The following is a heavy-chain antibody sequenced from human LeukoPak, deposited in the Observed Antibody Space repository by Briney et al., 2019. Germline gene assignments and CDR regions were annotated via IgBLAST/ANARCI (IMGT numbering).Heavy chain of an antibody. D-gene: IGHD2-2*01. J-gene: IGHJ4*02. CDR3: ARVGCSSTSCPFDY. V-gene: IGHV1-18*01. CDR1: GYTFTSYG. CDR2: ISAYNGNT. Sequence: ASVKVSCKASGYTFTSYGISWVRQAPGQGLECMGWISAYNGNTNYAQKLQGRVTMTTDTSTSTAYMELRSLRSDDTAVYYCARVGCSSTSCPFDYWGQGTLVTVSS.